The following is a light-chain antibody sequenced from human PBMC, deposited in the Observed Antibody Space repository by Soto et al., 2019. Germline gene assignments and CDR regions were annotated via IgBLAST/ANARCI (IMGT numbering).Light chain of an antibody. CDR3: HQRNQ. CDR1: QSVSSN. J-gene: IGKJ5*01. Sequence: IVMTQSPATLCVSPWERDKFSCRASQSVSSNLAWYQQKPGQPPRLLIYDSTNRAAGIPARFSGSRSGTDFTLTISSVEPEDFAMYYCHQRNQFGQGTRLEIK. CDR2: DST. V-gene: IGKV3D-11*03.